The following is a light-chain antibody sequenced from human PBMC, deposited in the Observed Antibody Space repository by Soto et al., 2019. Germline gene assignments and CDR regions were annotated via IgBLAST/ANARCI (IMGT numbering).Light chain of an antibody. V-gene: IGKV3-15*01. CDR1: QSVSSN. J-gene: IGKJ1*01. Sequence: EIVMTQSPATLSVSPGERATLSCRASQSVSSNLAWYQQKPGQAPSLLLYGASTRATGIPARFSGSGSGTEFTLTIGSLQSEDFAVYYCQQYNNWPRTFGQGTKVVIK. CDR3: QQYNNWPRT. CDR2: GAS.